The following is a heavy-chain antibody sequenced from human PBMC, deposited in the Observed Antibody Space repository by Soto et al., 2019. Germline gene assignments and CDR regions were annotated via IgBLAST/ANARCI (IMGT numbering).Heavy chain of an antibody. CDR3: ARDLGGGHRSSWYRYYGMHV. V-gene: IGHV1-3*01. Sequence: ASVKVSCKASGYTFTSYDMHWVRQAPGQRLEWMGWINAGNGNTKYSQKFQGRVTITRDTSASKAYMELSSLRSEDTAVYYCARDLGGGHRSSWYRYYGMHVWGQGTTVTVSS. CDR1: GYTFTSYD. J-gene: IGHJ6*02. D-gene: IGHD6-13*01. CDR2: INAGNGNT.